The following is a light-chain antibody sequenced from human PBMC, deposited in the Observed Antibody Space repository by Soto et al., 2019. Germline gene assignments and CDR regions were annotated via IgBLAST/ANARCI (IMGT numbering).Light chain of an antibody. Sequence: EIVLTQSPATLSLSPGERATLSCRARQVGSSYSAWYQQNPGQAPRLLIYAASSGATGIPARFSGSGAGTDFTLTISSLEPEDFAVYYCQQRSNWPFTFGQGTRLEIK. CDR2: AAS. J-gene: IGKJ5*01. V-gene: IGKV3D-11*01. CDR3: QQRSNWPFT. CDR1: QVGSSY.